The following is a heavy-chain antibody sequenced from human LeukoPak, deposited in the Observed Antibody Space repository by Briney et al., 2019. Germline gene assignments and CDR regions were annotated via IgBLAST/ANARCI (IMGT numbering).Heavy chain of an antibody. CDR1: GYTFTSHG. D-gene: IGHD3-10*01. V-gene: IGHV1-18*01. Sequence: GASVKVSCKPSGYTFTSHGISWVRQAPGQGLEWVGWIAAYQGKIAYAQKFQGRVTMTTDTTTNTAYMELRSLRSDDTAVYYCARDAGFGELLSVDYWGQGTLVTVSS. CDR2: IAAYQGKI. CDR3: ARDAGFGELLSVDY. J-gene: IGHJ4*02.